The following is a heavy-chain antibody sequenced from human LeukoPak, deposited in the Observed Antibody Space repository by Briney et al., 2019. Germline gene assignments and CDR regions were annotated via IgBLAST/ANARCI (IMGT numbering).Heavy chain of an antibody. CDR1: GGSISSYY. D-gene: IGHD3-22*01. CDR2: IYTSGST. CDR3: ARVVQSTDSSGFYLPEYFQH. J-gene: IGHJ1*01. V-gene: IGHV4-4*07. Sequence: TSETLSLTCTVSGGSISSYYWSWIRQPAGKGLEWIGRIYTSGSTNYNPSLKSRVTMSVDTSKNQFSLKLRSVTAADTAVYYCARVVQSTDSSGFYLPEYFQHWGQGTLVTVSS.